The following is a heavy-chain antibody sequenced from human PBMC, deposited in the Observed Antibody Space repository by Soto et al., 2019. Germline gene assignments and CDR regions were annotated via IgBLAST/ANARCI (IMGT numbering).Heavy chain of an antibody. CDR3: ARGSTRYNWNSVYSSSEYFQH. CDR2: INHSGST. J-gene: IGHJ1*01. D-gene: IGHD1-20*01. V-gene: IGHV4-34*01. Sequence: SETLSLTCAVYGGSFSGYYWSWIRQPPGKGLEWIGEINHSGSTNYNPSLKSRVTISVDTSKNQFSLKLSSVTAADTAVYYCARGSTRYNWNSVYSSSEYFQHWGQGTLVTVSS. CDR1: GGSFSGYY.